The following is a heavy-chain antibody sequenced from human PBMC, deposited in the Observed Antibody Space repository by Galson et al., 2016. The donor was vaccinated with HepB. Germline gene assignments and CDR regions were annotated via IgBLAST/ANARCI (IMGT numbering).Heavy chain of an antibody. Sequence: SVKVSCKATGYSFSTYYMHWVRQAPGQGLEWMGMINPSGGITSYAQKFQGRVTMTRDTSTSTTYAQKFQGRVTMTRDTSTSTVYMELSSLRSEDTAVYYCARALLMVVGAPRNYYYYGMDVWGQGTTVTVSS. CDR1: GYSFSTYY. V-gene: IGHV1-46*01. CDR2: INPSGGIT. D-gene: IGHD3-10*01. CDR3: STVYMELSSLRSEDTAVYYCARALLMVVGAPRNYYYYGMDV. J-gene: IGHJ6*02.